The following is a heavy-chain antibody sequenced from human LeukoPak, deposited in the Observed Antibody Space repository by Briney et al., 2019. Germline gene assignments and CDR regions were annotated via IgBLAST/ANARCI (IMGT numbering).Heavy chain of an antibody. V-gene: IGHV3-30*03. J-gene: IGHJ6*02. CDR1: GFTFSSYS. D-gene: IGHD4-17*01. CDR2: ISYDGSNK. CDR3: ARPYGDYYWGYYYGMDV. Sequence: GGSLRLSCAASGFTFSSYSMNWVRQAPGKGLEWVAVISYDGSNKYYADSVKGRFTISRDNSKNTLYLQMNSLRAEDTAVYYCARPYGDYYWGYYYGMDVWGQGTTVTVSS.